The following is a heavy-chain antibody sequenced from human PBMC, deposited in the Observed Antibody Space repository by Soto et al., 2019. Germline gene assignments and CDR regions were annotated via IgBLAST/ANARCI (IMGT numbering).Heavy chain of an antibody. V-gene: IGHV1-69*13. CDR1: GGTFSIYA. CDR2: IIPIFGTA. CDR3: ARVDIVVVVAARPIYNWFDP. Sequence: GVSVKVSCKASGGTFSIYAISCARQAPGQGLEWMGGIIPIFGTANYAQKFQGRVTITADESTSTAYMELSSLRSEDTAVYYCARVDIVVVVAARPIYNWFDPWGQGTLVTVSS. D-gene: IGHD2-15*01. J-gene: IGHJ5*02.